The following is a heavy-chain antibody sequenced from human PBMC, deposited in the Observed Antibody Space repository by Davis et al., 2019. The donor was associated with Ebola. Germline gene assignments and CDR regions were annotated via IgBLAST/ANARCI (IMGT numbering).Heavy chain of an antibody. V-gene: IGHV4-59*01. Sequence: SETLSLTCTVSGGSISSYYWSWIRQPPGKGLEWIGYIYYSGSTHYNPSLKSRVTTSVDTSKNQFSLNLSSVTAADTAVYYCARMPTVTADHWYFDLWGRGTLVTVSS. J-gene: IGHJ2*01. D-gene: IGHD4-17*01. CDR1: GGSISSYY. CDR3: ARMPTVTADHWYFDL. CDR2: IYYSGST.